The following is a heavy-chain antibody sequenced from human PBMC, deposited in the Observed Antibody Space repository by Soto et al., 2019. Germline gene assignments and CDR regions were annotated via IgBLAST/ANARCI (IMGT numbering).Heavy chain of an antibody. CDR1: GYTFTSYA. D-gene: IGHD2-2*01. Sequence: ASVKVSCKASGYTFTSYAMHWVRQAPGQRLEWMGWISADNGNTNYAQKLQGRVTMTTDTSTSTAYMELRSLRSDDTAVYYCASTSPYYYYYGMDVWGQGTTVTVSS. CDR2: ISADNGNT. CDR3: ASTSPYYYYYGMDV. V-gene: IGHV1-18*01. J-gene: IGHJ6*02.